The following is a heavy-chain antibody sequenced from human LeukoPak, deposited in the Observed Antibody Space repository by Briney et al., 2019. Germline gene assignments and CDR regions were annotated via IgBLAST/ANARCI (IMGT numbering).Heavy chain of an antibody. Sequence: SQTLSLTCTVSGGSNSSGDYYWSWIRQPPGKGLEWIGYIYYSGSTYYNPSLKSRVTISVDTSKNQFSLKLSSVTAADTAVYYCARDLGCSGGSCYQPYFDYWGQGTLVTVSS. D-gene: IGHD2-15*01. V-gene: IGHV4-30-4*08. CDR1: GGSNSSGDYY. CDR2: IYYSGST. J-gene: IGHJ4*02. CDR3: ARDLGCSGGSCYQPYFDY.